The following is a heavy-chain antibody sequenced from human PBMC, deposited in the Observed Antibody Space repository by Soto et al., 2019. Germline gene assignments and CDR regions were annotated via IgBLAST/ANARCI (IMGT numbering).Heavy chain of an antibody. Sequence: GGSLRLSCAASGFTFSSYGMHWVRQAPGKGLEWVAVISYDGSNKYYADSRKGRFTISRDNSKNTLYLQMNSLRAEDTAVYYCAKDLVVATGYNDYYYGMDVWGQGTTVTVSS. J-gene: IGHJ6*02. CDR2: ISYDGSNK. D-gene: IGHD5-12*01. V-gene: IGHV3-30*18. CDR3: AKDLVVATGYNDYYYGMDV. CDR1: GFTFSSYG.